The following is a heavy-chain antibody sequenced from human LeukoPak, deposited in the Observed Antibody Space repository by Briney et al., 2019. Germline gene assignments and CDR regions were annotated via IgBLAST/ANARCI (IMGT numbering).Heavy chain of an antibody. D-gene: IGHD6-19*01. Sequence: AGGSLRLSCAASGFTFSSYSMNWVRQAPGKGLEWVSYISSSSSTIYYADSVKGRFTISRDNAKNSLYLQMNSLRAEDTAVYYCARESSETYSSGWYDDYWGQGTLVTVSS. CDR3: ARESSETYSSGWYDDY. CDR2: ISSSSSTI. CDR1: GFTFSSYS. V-gene: IGHV3-48*01. J-gene: IGHJ4*02.